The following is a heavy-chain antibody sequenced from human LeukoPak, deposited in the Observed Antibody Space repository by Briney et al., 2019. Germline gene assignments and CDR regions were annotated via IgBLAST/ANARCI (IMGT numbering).Heavy chain of an antibody. J-gene: IGHJ5*02. D-gene: IGHD2/OR15-2a*01. V-gene: IGHV4-39*01. CDR2: VYYTGST. CDR1: GCSLFSNTYY. Sequence: AETLSLTCRVSGCSLFSNTYYWVWVRQPPGKALEGSGTVYYTGSTYYNTLLKSRVTISVDPSKNQLYLKLSSVTAADTAVYYCARLPGGVVHTFPWGQGTLVTVS. CDR3: ARLPGGVVHTFP.